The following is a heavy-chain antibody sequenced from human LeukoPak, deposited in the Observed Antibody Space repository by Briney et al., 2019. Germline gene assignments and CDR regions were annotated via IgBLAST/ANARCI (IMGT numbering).Heavy chain of an antibody. J-gene: IGHJ6*02. CDR3: ATASPDSSGWYTYYYYGMDV. D-gene: IGHD6-19*01. V-gene: IGHV1-24*01. CDR2: FDPEDGET. Sequence: ASVKVSCKVSAYTLTELSMHWVRQAPGKGLEWMGGFDPEDGETIYAQKFQGRVTMTEDTSTDTAYTELSSLRSEDTAVYYCATASPDSSGWYTYYYYGMDVWGQGTTVTVSS. CDR1: AYTLTELS.